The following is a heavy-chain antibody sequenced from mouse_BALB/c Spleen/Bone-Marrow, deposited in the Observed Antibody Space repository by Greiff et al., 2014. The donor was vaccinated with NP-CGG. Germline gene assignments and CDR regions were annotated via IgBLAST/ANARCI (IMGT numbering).Heavy chain of an antibody. CDR2: IYPGDGDT. CDR3: ARYYYGSSYEYFDV. Sequence: QVQLQQPGAELARPGASVKLSCKASGYTFTSYWMQWVKQRPGQGLEWIGAIYPGDGDTRYTQKFKGKATLTADKSSSTAYMQLSSLASEDSAVYCCARYYYGSSYEYFDVWGAGTTVTVSS. V-gene: IGHV1-87*01. D-gene: IGHD1-1*01. CDR1: GYTFTSYW. J-gene: IGHJ1*01.